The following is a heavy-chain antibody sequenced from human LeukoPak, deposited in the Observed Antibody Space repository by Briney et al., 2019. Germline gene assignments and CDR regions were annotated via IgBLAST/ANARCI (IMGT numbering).Heavy chain of an antibody. V-gene: IGHV1-2*02. Sequence: ASVKVSCKASGYTFTADNMHWVRQAPGQGLEWMGWINPNSGGTNYAQKFQGRVTMTRDTSISTAYMELSSLKSDDTAVYYCAPALADDYFYLWGQGTLVTVSS. D-gene: IGHD6-19*01. J-gene: IGHJ4*02. CDR1: GYTFTADN. CDR2: INPNSGGT. CDR3: APALADDYFYL.